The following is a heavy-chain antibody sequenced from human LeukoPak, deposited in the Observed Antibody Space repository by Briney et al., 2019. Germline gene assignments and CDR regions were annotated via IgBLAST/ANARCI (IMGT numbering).Heavy chain of an antibody. V-gene: IGHV1-18*01. CDR2: ISTYNGKT. J-gene: IGHJ4*02. Sequence: ASVKVSCKASGYSFTSYGISWVRQAPGQGLEWMGWISTYNGKTNSAQKFQGRVTMTTDTSTSTAYIELRSLRSDDTAVYYCARGGPRIAVPGTVLWGQGTLVTVSS. CDR3: ARGGPRIAVPGTVL. CDR1: GYSFTSYG. D-gene: IGHD6-19*01.